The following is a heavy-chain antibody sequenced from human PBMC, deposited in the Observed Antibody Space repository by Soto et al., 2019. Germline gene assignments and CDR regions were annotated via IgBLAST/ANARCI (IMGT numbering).Heavy chain of an antibody. CDR1: GFIFSNYV. CDR3: AKDGDYHGSGSFLDY. CDR2: ISGSGRDT. Sequence: GGSLRLSCAASGFIFSNYVMTWVRQRPGKGLEWVSTISGSGRDTYYADSVKGRFTISRDSPKNTLYLQINTLRAEDTAIYYCAKDGDYHGSGSFLDYWGQGTLVTVSS. D-gene: IGHD3-10*01. J-gene: IGHJ4*02. V-gene: IGHV3-23*01.